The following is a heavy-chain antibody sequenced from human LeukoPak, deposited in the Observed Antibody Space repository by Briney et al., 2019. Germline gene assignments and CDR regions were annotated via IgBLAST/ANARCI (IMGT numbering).Heavy chain of an antibody. CDR3: ARGYPLLNWNEGTGAFDI. CDR2: INPNSGGT. CDR1: GYTFTGYY. D-gene: IGHD1-1*01. V-gene: IGHV1-2*04. Sequence: ASVKVSCKASGYTFTGYYMHWVRQAPGQGLEWMGWINPNSGGTNYAQKFQGWVTMTRDTSISTAYMELSRLRSDDTAVYYCARGYPLLNWNEGTGAFDIWGQGTMVTVSS. J-gene: IGHJ3*02.